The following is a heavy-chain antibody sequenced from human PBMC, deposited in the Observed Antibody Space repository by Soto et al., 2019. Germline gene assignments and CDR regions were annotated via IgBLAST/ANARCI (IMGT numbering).Heavy chain of an antibody. V-gene: IGHV4-34*01. D-gene: IGHD1-26*01. CDR2: INHSGST. CDR3: ARGIGAATRHGWFDP. Sequence: SETLSLTCAVYGGSFSGYYWSWIRQPPGKGLEWMGEINHSGSTNYNPSLKSRVTISADTSKDQFSLKLSSVTAADTTVYYCARGIGAATRHGWFDPWGQGTLVTVSS. CDR1: GGSFSGYY. J-gene: IGHJ5*02.